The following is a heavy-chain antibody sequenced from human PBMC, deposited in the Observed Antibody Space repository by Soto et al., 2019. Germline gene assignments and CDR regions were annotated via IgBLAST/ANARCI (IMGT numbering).Heavy chain of an antibody. CDR2: ISASGGRT. CDR3: AKDPNGDYIGGFEF. V-gene: IGHV3-23*01. D-gene: IGHD4-17*01. Sequence: PVGSLRLSCEAFGFTFPKYAMSWVRQAPGKGLEWVSGISASGGRTLYSDSVRGRFSISKDMSKNMVSLQMNSLRVEDTAIYFCAKDPNGDYIGGFEFGGQGTMVTVSS. J-gene: IGHJ3*01. CDR1: GFTFPKYA.